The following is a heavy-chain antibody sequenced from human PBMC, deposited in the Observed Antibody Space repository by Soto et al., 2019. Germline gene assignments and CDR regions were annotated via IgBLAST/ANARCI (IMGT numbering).Heavy chain of an antibody. Sequence: QVQLVQSGAEVKKPGASVKVSCKASGYTFSSYGMHWVRQAPGEGLEWVAVISYDGRNKYYADSVKGRFTVSRDNSKNTLFLQINSLRGEDTAAYYCAKESYSSSSYYYGMDVWGQGTTVTVSS. CDR3: AKESYSSSSYYYGMDV. CDR2: ISYDGRNK. V-gene: IGHV3-30*18. D-gene: IGHD6-6*01. J-gene: IGHJ6*02. CDR1: GYTFSSYG.